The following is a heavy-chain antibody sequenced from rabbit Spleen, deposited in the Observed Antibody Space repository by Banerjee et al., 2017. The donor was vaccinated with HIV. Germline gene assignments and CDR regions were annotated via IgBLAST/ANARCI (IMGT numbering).Heavy chain of an antibody. Sequence: QSLEESGGDLVKPGASLTLTCTASGFTLSSYWMCWVRQAPGKGLEWIGCIYASSGSTWYATWAKGRFTISKTSSTTVTLQMTSLTAADTATYFCARDLDGVIGWNFGWWGQGTLVTVS. CDR1: GFTLSSYW. CDR2: IYASSGST. V-gene: IGHV1S40*01. J-gene: IGHJ3*01. D-gene: IGHD4-1*01. CDR3: ARDLDGVIGWNFGW.